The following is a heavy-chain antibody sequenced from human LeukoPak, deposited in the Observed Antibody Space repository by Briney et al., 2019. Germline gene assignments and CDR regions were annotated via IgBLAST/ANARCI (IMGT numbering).Heavy chain of an antibody. Sequence: GGSLRLSCAASGFTFDDYGMSWVRQAPGKGLEWVSCINWGGGSTGYADSVKGRFTISRDNAKNSLYLQMNSLRAEDTALYYRGRAYGILERLTRESFAKAFYVWGEGTMVTVS. D-gene: IGHD1-1*01. CDR1: GFTFDDYG. V-gene: IGHV3-20*04. J-gene: IGHJ3*01. CDR3: GRAYGILERLTRESFAKAFYV. CDR2: INWGGGST.